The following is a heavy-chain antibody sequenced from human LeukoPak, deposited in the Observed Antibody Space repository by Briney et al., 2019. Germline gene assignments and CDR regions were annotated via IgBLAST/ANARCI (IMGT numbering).Heavy chain of an antibody. CDR3: AKGRGSPYYFDC. J-gene: IGHJ4*02. V-gene: IGHV3-23*01. Sequence: GGSLRLSCAASGFTFSSYAMTWVRQAPGKGLEWVSGISGSGDNTYYADSVKGRFTASRDNSKNTLYLQMSSLRAEDTAVYYCAKGRGSPYYFDCWGQGTLVTVSS. D-gene: IGHD3-10*01. CDR1: GFTFSSYA. CDR2: ISGSGDNT.